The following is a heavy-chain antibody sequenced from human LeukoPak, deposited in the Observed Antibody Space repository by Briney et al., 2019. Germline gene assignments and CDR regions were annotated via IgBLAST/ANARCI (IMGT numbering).Heavy chain of an antibody. D-gene: IGHD5-12*01. CDR1: GCTFTSYD. V-gene: IGHV1-8*01. CDR3: AREIRYSGYASGAFDI. J-gene: IGHJ3*02. CDR2: MNPNSGNT. Sequence: ASVKVSCKASGCTFTSYDINWVRQATGQELEWMGWMNPNSGNTGYAQKFQGRVTMTRNTSISTAYMELSSLRSEDTAVYYCAREIRYSGYASGAFDIWGQGTMVTVSS.